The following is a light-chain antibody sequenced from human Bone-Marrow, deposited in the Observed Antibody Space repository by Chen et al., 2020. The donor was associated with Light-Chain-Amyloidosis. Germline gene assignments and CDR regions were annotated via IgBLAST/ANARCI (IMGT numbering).Light chain of an antibody. V-gene: IGLV3-21*02. J-gene: IGLJ3*02. CDR1: NTGSTS. CDR2: DDS. CDR3: QVWDRSSDRPV. Sequence: SYVLTKPSSVSVAPGQTATIACGGNNTGSTSVNWYQQTPGQAPLLVVYDDSDRPSGIPARLSGSTSGNAATLTISRVEAGDEADYYCQVWDRSSDRPVFGGGTKLTVL.